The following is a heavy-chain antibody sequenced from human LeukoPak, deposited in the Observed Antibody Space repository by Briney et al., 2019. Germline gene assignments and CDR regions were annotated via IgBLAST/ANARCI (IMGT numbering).Heavy chain of an antibody. CDR2: IYTSGTT. J-gene: IGHJ4*02. CDR1: GGSISNYY. V-gene: IGHV4-4*07. Sequence: PSETLSLTCTVSGGSISNYYWNWIRQPAGKGLEWIGRIYTSGTTNYNPSLKSRVSMSVDTSKNQFSLKLSSVTAAGTAVYYCARGKVVAGTPGQNSWDYWGQGTLVTVSS. CDR3: ARGKVVAGTPGQNSWDY. D-gene: IGHD6-19*01.